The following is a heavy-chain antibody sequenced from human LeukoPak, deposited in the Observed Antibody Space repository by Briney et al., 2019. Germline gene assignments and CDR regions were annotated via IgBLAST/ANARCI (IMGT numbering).Heavy chain of an antibody. CDR3: ARESPNYYDSSGYYLGAFDI. CDR2: IYTSGST. J-gene: IGHJ3*02. D-gene: IGHD3-22*01. CDR1: GGSFSGYY. V-gene: IGHV4-59*10. Sequence: SETLSLTCAVYGGSFSGYYWSWIRQPPGKGLEWIGRIYTSGSTNYNPSLKSRVTMSVDTSKNQFSLKLSSVTAADTAVYYCARESPNYYDSSGYYLGAFDIWGQGTMVTVSS.